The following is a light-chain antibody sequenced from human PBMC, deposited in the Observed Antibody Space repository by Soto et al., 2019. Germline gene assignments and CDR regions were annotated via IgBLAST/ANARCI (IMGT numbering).Light chain of an antibody. CDR1: QSVSSSY. J-gene: IGKJ3*01. Sequence: IVLTQSPGTRSLSPGERATLSCRASQSVSSSYLAWYQQRPGQAPRLLIFGASYTATGIPDRFSGSESGTDFTLTISRLEPEDVAVYYCKHYNSSPPEYTFGPGTKVDSK. V-gene: IGKV3-20*01. CDR2: GAS. CDR3: KHYNSSPPEYT.